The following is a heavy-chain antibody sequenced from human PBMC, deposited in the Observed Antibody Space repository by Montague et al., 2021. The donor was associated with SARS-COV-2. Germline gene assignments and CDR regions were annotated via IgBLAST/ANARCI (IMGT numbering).Heavy chain of an antibody. CDR3: ARDFDY. V-gene: IGHV4-61*08. CDR1: SGSIISSGYY. Sequence: SETLSLTCSVSSGSIISSGYYWGWIRQPPGKGLEWIGYMYYSGSTNYNPSLKSRVTLSVDTSKNQFSLKLSSVTAADTAVYYCARDFDYGGQGTLVTVSS. J-gene: IGHJ4*02. CDR2: MYYSGST.